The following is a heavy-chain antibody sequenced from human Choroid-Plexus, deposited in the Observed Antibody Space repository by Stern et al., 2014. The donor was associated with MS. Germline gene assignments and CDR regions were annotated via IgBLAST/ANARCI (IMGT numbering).Heavy chain of an antibody. D-gene: IGHD2/OR15-2a*01. J-gene: IGHJ5*02. V-gene: IGHV3-30*18. CDR1: GFTFGSCA. Sequence: VQLVESGGGVVEPGRPLRLSCVASGFTFGSCAMHWVRQAPGKGLAWAAGVSYDGSNKYYADSVKGRFTISRDNSQNTLYMQMSSLRPEDTDVYYCAKDRQYLTYFFDHWGQGSLVTVSS. CDR3: AKDRQYLTYFFDH. CDR2: VSYDGSNK.